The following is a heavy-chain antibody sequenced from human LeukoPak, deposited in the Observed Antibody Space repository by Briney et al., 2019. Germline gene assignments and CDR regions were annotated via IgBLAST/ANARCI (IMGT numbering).Heavy chain of an antibody. Sequence: AASVKVSCKASGYTFTSYDINWVRQATGQGLEWMGWMNPNSGNTGYAQKFQGRVTMTRNTSISTAYMELSSLRSEDTAVYYCARIYYYDSSGYYWFDPWGQGTLVTVSS. V-gene: IGHV1-8*01. D-gene: IGHD3-22*01. CDR3: ARIYYYDSSGYYWFDP. CDR1: GYTFTSYD. CDR2: MNPNSGNT. J-gene: IGHJ5*02.